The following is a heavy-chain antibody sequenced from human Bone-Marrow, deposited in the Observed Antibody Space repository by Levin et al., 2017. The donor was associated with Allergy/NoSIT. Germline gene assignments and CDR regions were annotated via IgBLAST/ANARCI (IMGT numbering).Heavy chain of an antibody. Sequence: GGSLRLSCAASGFTFSIYWMSWVRQAPGKGLEWVANIKRDGSQRYYLDSVRGRFTISRDNAKKLLYLEMNSLRAEDTAVYYCARDLPGHGDDSSNLFDPWGQGTLVTVSS. CDR1: GFTFSIYW. V-gene: IGHV3-7*04. CDR3: ARDLPGHGDDSSNLFDP. J-gene: IGHJ5*02. CDR2: IKRDGSQR. D-gene: IGHD4-17*01.